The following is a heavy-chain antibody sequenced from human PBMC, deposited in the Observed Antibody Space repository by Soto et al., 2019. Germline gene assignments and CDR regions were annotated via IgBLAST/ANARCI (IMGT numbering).Heavy chain of an antibody. CDR2: ISYDGSNK. V-gene: IGHV3-30*18. CDR1: GFTFSSYG. J-gene: IGHJ6*02. Sequence: GWSLRLSCAASGFTFSSYGMHWVRQAPGKGLEWVAVISYDGSNKYYADSVKGRFTISRDNSKNTLYLQMNSLRAEDTAVYYCAKDLSARYDPVGYDFWSGYYTAFSLSYYYYGMDVWGQGTTVTVSS. CDR3: AKDLSARYDPVGYDFWSGYYTAFSLSYYYYGMDV. D-gene: IGHD3-3*01.